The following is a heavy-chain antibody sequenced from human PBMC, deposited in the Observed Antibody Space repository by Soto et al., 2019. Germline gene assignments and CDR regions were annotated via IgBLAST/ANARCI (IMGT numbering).Heavy chain of an antibody. CDR2: INSDGSST. CDR1: GFTFSSDW. D-gene: IGHD1-26*01. CDR3: ARVISSGSYYLLPGLDY. J-gene: IGHJ4*02. Sequence: GGSLRLSCAASGFTFSSDWMHWVRQAPGKGLVWVSRINSDGSSTSYADSVKGRFTISRDNAKNTLYLQMNSLRAEDTAVYYCARVISSGSYYLLPGLDYWGQGTLVTAPQ. V-gene: IGHV3-74*01.